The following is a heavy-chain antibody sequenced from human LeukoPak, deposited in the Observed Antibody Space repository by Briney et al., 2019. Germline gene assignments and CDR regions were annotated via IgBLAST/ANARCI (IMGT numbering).Heavy chain of an antibody. CDR3: ARRYDSSGYLGPGYFDY. J-gene: IGHJ4*02. CDR2: ISSSSSYI. D-gene: IGHD3-22*01. Sequence: PGGSLRLSCAASGFTFSSYSMNWVRQAPGKGREWVSSISSSSSYIYYADSVKGRFTISRDNAKNSLYLQMDSLRAEDTAVYYCARRYDSSGYLGPGYFDYWGQGTLVTVSS. V-gene: IGHV3-21*01. CDR1: GFTFSSYS.